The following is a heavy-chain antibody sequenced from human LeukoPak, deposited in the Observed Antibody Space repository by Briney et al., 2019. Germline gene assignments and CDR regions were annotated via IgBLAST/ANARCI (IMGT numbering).Heavy chain of an antibody. Sequence: PGGSLRLSCAAAGFPLSGYGIHWARQAPGKGLEWVAVISYDGSNKYYADSVKGRFTISRDNSKNTLYLQMNSLRAEDTAVYYCANVYYGDYTSGFDYWGQGTLVTVPS. J-gene: IGHJ4*02. V-gene: IGHV3-30*18. D-gene: IGHD4-17*01. CDR3: ANVYYGDYTSGFDY. CDR1: GFPLSGYG. CDR2: ISYDGSNK.